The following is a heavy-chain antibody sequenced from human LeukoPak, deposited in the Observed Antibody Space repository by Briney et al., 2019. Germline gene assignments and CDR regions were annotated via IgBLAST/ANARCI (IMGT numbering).Heavy chain of an antibody. D-gene: IGHD6-19*01. CDR2: IYTSGST. CDR3: ARLQTGYSSGWVFDY. V-gene: IGHV4-4*07. CDR1: GGSISSYY. Sequence: SETLSLTCTVSGGSISSYYWSWIRQPAGKGLEWIGRIYTSGSTNYNPSLKSRVTMSVDTSKNQFSLKLSSVTAADTAVYYCARLQTGYSSGWVFDYWGQGTLVTVSS. J-gene: IGHJ4*02.